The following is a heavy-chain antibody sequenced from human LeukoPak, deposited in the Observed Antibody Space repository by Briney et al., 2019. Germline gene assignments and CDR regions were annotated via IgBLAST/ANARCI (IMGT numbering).Heavy chain of an antibody. J-gene: IGHJ4*02. CDR3: AGGGVRGYSYGDFDY. CDR1: GGSVSSGSYY. CDR2: IYYSGST. D-gene: IGHD5-18*01. V-gene: IGHV4-61*01. Sequence: SETLSLTCTVSGGSVSSGSYYWSWIRQPPGKGLEWIGYIYYSGSTNYNPSLKSRVTISVDTSKNQFSLKLSSVTAADTAVYYCAGGGVRGYSYGDFDYWGQGTLVTVSS.